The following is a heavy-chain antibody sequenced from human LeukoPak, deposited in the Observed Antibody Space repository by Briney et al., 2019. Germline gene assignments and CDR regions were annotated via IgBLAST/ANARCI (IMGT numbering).Heavy chain of an antibody. CDR1: GFSFSGSA. Sequence: GYLRLSCAASGFSFSGSAIHWVRQTSEKGLEWVGRIRSKDSSYATGYGESVKGRFTISRDESRSTAYLQMNSLKTEDTAVYYCSRIQDWSNGVDWGQGTLVTVTS. V-gene: IGHV3-73*01. CDR3: SRIQDWSNGVD. D-gene: IGHD2-8*01. J-gene: IGHJ4*02. CDR2: IRSKDSSYAT.